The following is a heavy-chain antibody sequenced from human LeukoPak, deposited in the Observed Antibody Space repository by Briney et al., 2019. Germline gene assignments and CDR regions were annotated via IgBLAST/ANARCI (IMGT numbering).Heavy chain of an antibody. CDR3: ASCGSGRNWFDP. Sequence: ASVKVSCKASGYTFTSCAMHWVRQAPGQRLEWMGWINAANGNTKYSQRFQGRVTITRDTSASTAYMELSTLRSEDTAVYYCASCGSGRNWFDPWGQGTLVTVSS. V-gene: IGHV1-3*01. J-gene: IGHJ5*02. CDR2: INAANGNT. CDR1: GYTFTSCA. D-gene: IGHD3-10*01.